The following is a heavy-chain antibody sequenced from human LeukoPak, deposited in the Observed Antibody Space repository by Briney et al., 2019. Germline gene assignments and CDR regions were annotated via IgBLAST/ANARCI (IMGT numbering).Heavy chain of an antibody. CDR3: ARAYCSGGSCYSKGNWFDP. D-gene: IGHD2-15*01. V-gene: IGHV1-8*01. J-gene: IGHJ5*02. CDR1: GYTFTSYD. CDR2: MNPNSGNT. Sequence: ASVKVSCKASGYTFTSYDINWVRQATGQGLEWMGWMNPNSGNTGYAQKLQGRVTMTRNTSISTAYMELSSLRSEDTAVYYCARAYCSGGSCYSKGNWFDPWGQGTLVTVSS.